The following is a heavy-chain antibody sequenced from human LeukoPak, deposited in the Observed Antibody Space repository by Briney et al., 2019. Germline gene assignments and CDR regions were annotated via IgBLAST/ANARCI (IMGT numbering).Heavy chain of an antibody. V-gene: IGHV3-53*01. CDR1: GFTVSSNY. D-gene: IGHD1/OR15-1a*01. CDR3: AREKTSVNNAFDI. J-gene: IGHJ3*02. CDR2: IYSGGST. Sequence: GGSLRLSCAASGFTVSSNYMSWVRQAPGKGLEWVSVIYSGGSTYYADSVKGRFTISRDNSKNTLYLQMNSLRAEDTAVYYCAREKTSVNNAFDIWGQGTMVTVSS.